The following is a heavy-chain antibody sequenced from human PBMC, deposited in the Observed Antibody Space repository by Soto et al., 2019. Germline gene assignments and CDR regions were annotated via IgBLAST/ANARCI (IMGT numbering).Heavy chain of an antibody. V-gene: IGHV1-69*13. D-gene: IGHD3-22*01. J-gene: IGHJ4*02. Sequence: SLKVSCKFSGGSFISYAISWVRHAPGQGLEWVGGIVPMFGRGNHAQRFQGRVTITADESTSTAYMELSSLRSEDTAVYYCARAYYYDSSAYFDYWSQGTLVIVSS. CDR2: IVPMFGRG. CDR3: ARAYYYDSSAYFDY. CDR1: GGSFISYA.